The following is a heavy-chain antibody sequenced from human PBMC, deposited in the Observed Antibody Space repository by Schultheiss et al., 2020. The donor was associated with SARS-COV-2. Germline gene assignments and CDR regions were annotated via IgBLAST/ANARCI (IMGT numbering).Heavy chain of an antibody. J-gene: IGHJ4*02. CDR2: IDPSDSYT. CDR1: GYTFTDYW. D-gene: IGHD4-23*01. V-gene: IGHV5-10-1*01. CDR3: ARHYGGNSELLT. Sequence: GGSLRLSCETSGYTFTDYWIVWVRQIAGKGLEWVGRIDPSDSYTNYSPSFQGRVTLSTDESTSTTYLQLSGLKASDTAMYYCARHYGGNSELLTWGQGTLVTVSS.